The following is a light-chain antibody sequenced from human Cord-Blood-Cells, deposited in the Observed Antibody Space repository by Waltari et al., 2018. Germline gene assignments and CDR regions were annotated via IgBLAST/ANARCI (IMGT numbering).Light chain of an antibody. J-gene: IGLJ3*02. CDR1: SSDVGGYNY. Sequence: QSALTQPASVSGSPGQSITISCTGTSSDVGGYNYVSWYQQHPGKAPKLMLYYVSNRPSGVSNRFCGSKSGNTASLTISGLQAEDEADYYCSSYTSSSTVFGGGTKLTVL. CDR3: SSYTSSSTV. V-gene: IGLV2-14*03. CDR2: YVS.